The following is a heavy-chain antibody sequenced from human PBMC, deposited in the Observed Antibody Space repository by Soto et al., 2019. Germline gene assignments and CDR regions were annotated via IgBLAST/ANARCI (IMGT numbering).Heavy chain of an antibody. V-gene: IGHV1-69*01. D-gene: IGHD3-3*01. Sequence: QVQLVQSGAEVNKPRASVKVSCKASGVTFSSYAISWVRQAPGQGLEWLGGIIPIFGTANYAQKFQGRVTITADESTSTAYMELSSLRSEDTAVYYCAREDAHYDFWSGYYTPFDYWGQGTLVTVSS. J-gene: IGHJ4*02. CDR2: IIPIFGTA. CDR1: GVTFSSYA. CDR3: AREDAHYDFWSGYYTPFDY.